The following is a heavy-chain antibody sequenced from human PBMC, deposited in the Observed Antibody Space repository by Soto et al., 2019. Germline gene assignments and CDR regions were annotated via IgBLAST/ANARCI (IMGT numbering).Heavy chain of an antibody. V-gene: IGHV2-5*01. CDR3: AHRGYGDYPRDNWFDP. CDR1: AFALSTGGRG. J-gene: IGHJ5*02. Sequence: QITLKEAGPTLVKPTQALTLTCSCSAFALSTGGRGVGWIRQPPGKALEWVALIYWNDDKRFSPSLRSRLTITKDPAKKQVGLTMTNVDPVDTATYYCAHRGYGDYPRDNWFDPWGQGTLVTVSS. CDR2: IYWNDDK. D-gene: IGHD4-17*01.